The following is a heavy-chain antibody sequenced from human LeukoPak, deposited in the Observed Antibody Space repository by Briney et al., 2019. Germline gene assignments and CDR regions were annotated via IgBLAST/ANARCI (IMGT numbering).Heavy chain of an antibody. CDR1: GFTFISYA. V-gene: IGHV3-30-3*01. CDR2: ISYDGSNK. CDR3: ARDRAGYYYDSSGYYPNY. D-gene: IGHD3-22*01. Sequence: PGRSLRLSCAASGFTFISYAMHWVRQAPGKGLEWVAVISYDGSNKYYADSVKGRFTISRGNSKNTLYLQMNSLRAEDTAVYYCARDRAGYYYDSSGYYPNYWGQGTLVTVSS. J-gene: IGHJ4*02.